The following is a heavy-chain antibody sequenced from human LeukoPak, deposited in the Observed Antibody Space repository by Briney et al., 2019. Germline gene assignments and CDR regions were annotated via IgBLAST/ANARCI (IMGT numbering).Heavy chain of an antibody. CDR1: GFTFNYYG. CDR2: LSGSGGNT. Sequence: GGSLRLSCAASGFTFNYYGMTWVRQAPGKGLEWVSALSGSGGNTYYADSVKGRFTISRDNSKNTLYLQMNSLRAEDTAVYYCAKDLGCSYGYVDYWGQGTLVTVSS. CDR3: AKDLGCSYGYVDY. J-gene: IGHJ4*02. D-gene: IGHD5-18*01. V-gene: IGHV3-23*01.